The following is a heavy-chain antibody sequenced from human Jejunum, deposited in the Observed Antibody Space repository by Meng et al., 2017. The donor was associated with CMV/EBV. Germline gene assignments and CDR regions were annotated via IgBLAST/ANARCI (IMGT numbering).Heavy chain of an antibody. CDR3: ARQRVSVVEGGSWFDP. Sequence: GGSISSYYWSWIRQPPGKGLEWIGYIYYSGSTHYNPSLKSRVTISVDTSKNQFSLKLSSVTAADTAVYFCARQRVSVVEGGSWFDPWGQGTLVTVSS. J-gene: IGHJ5*02. D-gene: IGHD2-15*01. V-gene: IGHV4-59*01. CDR2: IYYSGST. CDR1: GGSISSYY.